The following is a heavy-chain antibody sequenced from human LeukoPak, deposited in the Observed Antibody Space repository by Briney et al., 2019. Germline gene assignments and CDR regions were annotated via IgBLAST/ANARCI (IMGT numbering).Heavy chain of an antibody. J-gene: IGHJ3*02. CDR1: GFTFSNYG. V-gene: IGHV3-30*02. CDR3: ARVRSSYYYESSGYYHYDAFDI. D-gene: IGHD3-22*01. Sequence: GGSLRLSCAASGFTFSNYGMHWVRQAPGKGLEWVAFIRSDGSNKYYADSVKGRFTISRDNSKNTLYLQMNSLRAEDTAVYYCARVRSSYYYESSGYYHYDAFDIWGQGTMVTVSS. CDR2: IRSDGSNK.